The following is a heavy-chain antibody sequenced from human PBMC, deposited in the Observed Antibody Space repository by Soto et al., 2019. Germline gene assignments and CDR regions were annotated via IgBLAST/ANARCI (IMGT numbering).Heavy chain of an antibody. Sequence: QLQLQESCPGLVKPSETLSLTCTVSGGSISSSSYYWGWIRQPPGKGLEWIGSIYYSGSTYYNPALKSRGTRSGDTCKNQVSLKLSSVTAADTAVYDCARHRDTMFRGVIAGWGQGTLVTVSS. CDR2: IYYSGST. V-gene: IGHV4-39*01. CDR3: ARHRDTMFRGVIAG. CDR1: GGSISSSSYY. D-gene: IGHD3-10*01. J-gene: IGHJ1*01.